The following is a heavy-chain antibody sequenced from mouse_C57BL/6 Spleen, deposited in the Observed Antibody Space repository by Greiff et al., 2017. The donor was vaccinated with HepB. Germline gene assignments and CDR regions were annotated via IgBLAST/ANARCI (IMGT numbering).Heavy chain of an antibody. CDR2: INPNNGGT. V-gene: IGHV1-26*01. D-gene: IGHD1-1*01. CDR1: GYTFTDYY. J-gene: IGHJ1*03. CDR3: ARGGDYYGSHWYFDV. Sequence: EVQLQQSGPELVKPGASVKISCKASGYTFTDYYMNWVKQSHGKSLEWIGDINPNNGGTSYNQKFKGKATLTVDKSSSTAYMELRSLTSEDSAVYYCARGGDYYGSHWYFDVWGTGTTVTVSS.